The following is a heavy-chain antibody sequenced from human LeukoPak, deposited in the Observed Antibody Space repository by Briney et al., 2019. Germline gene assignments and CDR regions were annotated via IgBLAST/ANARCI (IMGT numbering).Heavy chain of an antibody. CDR2: ISTSGST. D-gene: IGHD4-17*01. J-gene: IGHJ6*03. CDR3: ARRTRGTYGADYYYSYYMDA. Sequence: SETLSLTCSVSGGSISSYYWSWIRQPPGKGLEWIGYISTSGSTNYSPSLESRVTISVDRSKNQLSLKLRSVTAADTAVYYCARRTRGTYGADYYYSYYMDAWGKGTPVTVSS. CDR1: GGSISSYY. V-gene: IGHV4-4*09.